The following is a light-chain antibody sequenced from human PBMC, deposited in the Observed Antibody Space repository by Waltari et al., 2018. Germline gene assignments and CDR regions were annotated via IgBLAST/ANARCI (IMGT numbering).Light chain of an antibody. CDR1: QGINTA. Sequence: IQLTQSPSSRSASLGDRVTITCRESQGINTALAWYQQKPGKAPNLLIYDASNLESGVPARFSGSGSGTDFSLTISSLQPEDFATYYCQQFISYPRTFGGGTKVEIK. CDR3: QQFISYPRT. J-gene: IGKJ4*01. V-gene: IGKV1-13*02. CDR2: DAS.